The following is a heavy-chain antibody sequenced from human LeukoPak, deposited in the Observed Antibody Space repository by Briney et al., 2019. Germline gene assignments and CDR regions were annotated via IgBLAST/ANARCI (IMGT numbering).Heavy chain of an antibody. V-gene: IGHV3-43D*03. J-gene: IGHJ4*02. CDR3: AINGGGDSGYGNFDY. CDR1: GFTFDDCA. D-gene: IGHD5-12*01. Sequence: GGSLRLSCAASGFTFDDCAMHWVRQAPGRGLEWVSVISWDGGGTSYSDSVKGRFTTSRDNAKNSLYLQMNSLRAEDTAFYYCAINGGGDSGYGNFDYWGQGTLVTVSS. CDR2: ISWDGGGT.